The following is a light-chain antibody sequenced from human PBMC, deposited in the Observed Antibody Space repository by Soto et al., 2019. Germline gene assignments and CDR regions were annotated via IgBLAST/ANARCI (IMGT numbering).Light chain of an antibody. V-gene: IGKV4-1*01. J-gene: IGKJ1*01. CDR1: QSVLYSSNNKNY. CDR2: WAS. CDR3: QQYFSTPRT. Sequence: DIVMTQSPDSLAVSLGERATINCKSSQSVLYSSNNKNYLAWYQQKPRQPPKLLIYWASTRESGVPDRFSGSGSGTDFTLTIGSLQAEDVAVYYCQQYFSTPRTFGQGTKVEIK.